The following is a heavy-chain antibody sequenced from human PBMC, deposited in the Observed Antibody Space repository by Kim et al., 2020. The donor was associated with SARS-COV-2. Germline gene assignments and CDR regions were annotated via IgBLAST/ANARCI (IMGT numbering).Heavy chain of an antibody. CDR3: ASLPGRYSSGWYRPYHDY. J-gene: IGHJ4*02. CDR2: INHSGST. Sequence: SETLSLTCAVYGGSFSGYYWSWIRQPPGKGLEWIGEINHSGSTNYNPSLKSRVTISVDTSKNQFSLKLSSVTAADTAVYYCASLPGRYSSGWYRPYHDYWGQGTLVTVSS. D-gene: IGHD6-19*01. CDR1: GGSFSGYY. V-gene: IGHV4-34*01.